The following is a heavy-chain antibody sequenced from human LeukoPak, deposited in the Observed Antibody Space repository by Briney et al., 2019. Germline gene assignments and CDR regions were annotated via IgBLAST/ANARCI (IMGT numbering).Heavy chain of an antibody. CDR2: IKQDGSEQ. CDR1: GFSFSSYW. D-gene: IGHD6-19*01. Sequence: PGGSLRLSCAASGFSFSSYWMTWVRQAPGKGLEWVANIKQDGSEQYYVDSVKGRFTISRDNAKNSLYLQMNSLRAEDTAVYYCARDCGRSDWSHIADLWGQGTLVTVSS. CDR3: ARDCGRSDWSHIADL. V-gene: IGHV3-7*01. J-gene: IGHJ5*02.